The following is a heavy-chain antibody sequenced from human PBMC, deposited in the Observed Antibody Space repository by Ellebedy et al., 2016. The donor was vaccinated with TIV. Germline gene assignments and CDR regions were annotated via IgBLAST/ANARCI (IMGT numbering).Heavy chain of an antibody. CDR2: VYHSGST. J-gene: IGHJ2*01. Sequence: MPSETLSLTCTVSGGSISNYNYYWGWIRQPPGKGLAWIGSVYHSGSTNYNPSLKSRVTVSVDTSKNQFSLKLRSVTAADTAVYYCARGHSGYYGSGSYYRNVRYFDLWGRGTLVTVSS. V-gene: IGHV4-39*01. CDR3: ARGHSGYYGSGSYYRNVRYFDL. CDR1: GGSISNYNYY. D-gene: IGHD3-10*01.